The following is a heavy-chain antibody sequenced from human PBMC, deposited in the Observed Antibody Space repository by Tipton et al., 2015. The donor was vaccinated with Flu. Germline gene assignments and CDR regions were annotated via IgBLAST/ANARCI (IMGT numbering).Heavy chain of an antibody. J-gene: IGHJ6*02. D-gene: IGHD6-13*01. CDR3: ARGPLPDSNWYNGMDV. CDR1: GFTFSSYG. CDR2: IGSSGDA. Sequence: QLVQSGGGVVQPGRSLRLSCQASGFTFSSYGMHWVRQVTGKGLEWVSGIGSSGDAYYAGSLKGRFTISRENAKNSLYLQVRSLRAGNTAVYYCARGPLPDSNWYNGMDVWGQGTSVTVFS. V-gene: IGHV3-13*01.